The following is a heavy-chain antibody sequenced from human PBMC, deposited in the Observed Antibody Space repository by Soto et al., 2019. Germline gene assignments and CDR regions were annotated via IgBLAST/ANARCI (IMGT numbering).Heavy chain of an antibody. CDR1: GFPFNSY. CDR3: APQGARGLYYFDF. V-gene: IGHV3-23*01. CDR2: ISGSGGST. Sequence: GVSLRLSCAASGFPFNSYMSWVRQAPGKGLEWVSGISGSGGSTNYADSVKGRFTISRDNSKNTLYLQMNNLRAEDTAVYYCAPQGARGLYYFDFCGQGPMVIVAS. J-gene: IGHJ4*02. D-gene: IGHD1-26*01.